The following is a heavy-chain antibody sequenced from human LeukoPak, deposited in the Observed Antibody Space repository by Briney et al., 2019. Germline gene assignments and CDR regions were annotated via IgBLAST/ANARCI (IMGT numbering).Heavy chain of an antibody. V-gene: IGHV3-30-3*01. D-gene: IGHD1-1*01. CDR3: AGGGWGMNWNDDPFDY. J-gene: IGHJ4*02. CDR1: GFTFSSYA. Sequence: PGGSLRLSCAASGFTFSSYAMHWVRQAPGKGLEWVAVISYDGSNKYYADSVKGRFTISRDNSKNTLYLQMNSLRAEDTAVYYCAGGGWGMNWNDDPFDYWGQGTLVTVSS. CDR2: ISYDGSNK.